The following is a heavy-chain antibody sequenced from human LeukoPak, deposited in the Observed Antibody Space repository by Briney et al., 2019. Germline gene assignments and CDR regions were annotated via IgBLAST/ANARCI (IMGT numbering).Heavy chain of an antibody. Sequence: GGSLRLSCAASGFTFSSYGMHWVRQAPGKGLEWVAFIRYDGSNKYYADSVKGRFTISRDNSKNTLYLQMNSLRAEDTAVYYCAKDQPPSGYYDSSGYSLAYWGQGTLVTVSS. J-gene: IGHJ4*02. CDR3: AKDQPPSGYYDSSGYSLAY. V-gene: IGHV3-30*02. CDR2: IRYDGSNK. D-gene: IGHD3-22*01. CDR1: GFTFSSYG.